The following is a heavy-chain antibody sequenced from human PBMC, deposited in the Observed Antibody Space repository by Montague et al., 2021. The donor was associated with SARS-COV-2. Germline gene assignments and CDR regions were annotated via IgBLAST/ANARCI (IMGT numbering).Heavy chain of an antibody. Sequence: SLRLSCAASGFTVSSYALHWVRQAPGKGLEWVAVISYDVSNQYYSYSXXVLFTISRDNSKNTLYLQMNSLRAEDTAVYYCARAAQKQYVLLWFGELLHDAFDIWGQGTMVTVSS. CDR2: ISYDVSNQ. CDR3: ARAAQKQYVLLWFGELLHDAFDI. D-gene: IGHD3-10*01. CDR1: GFTVSSYA. J-gene: IGHJ3*02. V-gene: IGHV3-30-3*01.